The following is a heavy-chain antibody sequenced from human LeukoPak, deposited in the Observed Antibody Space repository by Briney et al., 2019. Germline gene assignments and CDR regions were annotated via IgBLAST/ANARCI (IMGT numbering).Heavy chain of an antibody. J-gene: IGHJ2*01. Sequence: SETLSLTCTVSGGSISSYYWSWLRQPAGKGLEGIGRIYTSGSINYNPSLKSRVTMSVDTSKNQISLKLSSVTAADTAVYYCARGCSGGSCGYLWGRGTLVTVSS. CDR2: IYTSGSI. V-gene: IGHV4-4*07. CDR3: ARGCSGGSCGYL. CDR1: GGSISSYY. D-gene: IGHD2-15*01.